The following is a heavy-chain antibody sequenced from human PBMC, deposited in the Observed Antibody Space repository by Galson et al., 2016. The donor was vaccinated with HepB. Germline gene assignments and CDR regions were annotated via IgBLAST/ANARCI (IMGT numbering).Heavy chain of an antibody. CDR2: IKQDGSEK. CDR3: ASVENFDY. CDR1: GFTFSSFW. D-gene: IGHD5-24*01. Sequence: SLRLSCAASGFTFSSFWMSWVRQAPGKGLEWVANIKQDGSEKSYVDSVKGRFTISRDNAKNSLFLQMNSLRADDTAVYYCASVENFDYWGQGTLVTVSS. V-gene: IGHV3-7*05. J-gene: IGHJ4*02.